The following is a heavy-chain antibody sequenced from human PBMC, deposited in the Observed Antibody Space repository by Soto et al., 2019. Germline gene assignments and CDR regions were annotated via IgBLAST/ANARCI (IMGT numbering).Heavy chain of an antibody. Sequence: TLSLTCSVSGGSITASYWSWIRQSPGKGLEWIGYIYYTGITTYSPSLESRVTISLDTPKNQFSLKLSSVTAADTAVYYCARLKYNWNDVVPYFDYWGQGTLVTVSS. D-gene: IGHD1-20*01. CDR3: ARLKYNWNDVVPYFDY. CDR1: GGSITASY. V-gene: IGHV4-59*08. J-gene: IGHJ4*02. CDR2: IYYTGIT.